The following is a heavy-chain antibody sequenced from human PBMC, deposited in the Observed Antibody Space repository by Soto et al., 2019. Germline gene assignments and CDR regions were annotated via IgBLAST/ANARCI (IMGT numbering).Heavy chain of an antibody. CDR3: ARGLLQAYYFGSGSYYRRGYFDY. CDR2: INPNSGGT. Sequence: ASVKVSCKASGYTFTGYYMHWVRQAPGQGLEWMGWINPNSGGTNYAQKFQGWVTMTRDTSISTAYMELSRLRSDDTAVYYCARGLLQAYYFGSGSYYRRGYFDYCAQGTLVPVSS. V-gene: IGHV1-2*04. J-gene: IGHJ4*02. D-gene: IGHD3-10*01. CDR1: GYTFTGYY.